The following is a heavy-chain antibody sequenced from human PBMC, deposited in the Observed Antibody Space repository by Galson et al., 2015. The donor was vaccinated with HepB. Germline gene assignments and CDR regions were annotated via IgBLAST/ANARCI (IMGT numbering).Heavy chain of an antibody. CDR3: AKNEVGWLLFDAFDI. CDR2: ISGGGGST. Sequence: SLRLSCAASGFTFSSYAMTWVRQAPGKGLEWVSTISGGGGSTYYTDSVKGRFIISRDNSKNTLYLQMNSLRAEDTAVYYCAKNEVGWLLFDAFDIWGQGTMVTVSS. V-gene: IGHV3-23*01. J-gene: IGHJ3*02. CDR1: GFTFSSYA. D-gene: IGHD3-3*01.